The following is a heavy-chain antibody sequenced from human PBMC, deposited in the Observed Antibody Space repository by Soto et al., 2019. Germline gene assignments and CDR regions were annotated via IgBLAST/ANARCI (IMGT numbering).Heavy chain of an antibody. CDR3: ARDLVAIGGRVYAFDL. Sequence: SETLSLTCTVAGDSVSSGSHHWNWIRQAPGKGLEWIGSIYFTGRTNHNPSLKSRVTISVDTSKNHLSLNLTSVTAADTAVYYCARDLVAIGGRVYAFDLWGQGTMVTV. D-gene: IGHD2-21*01. CDR2: IYFTGRT. J-gene: IGHJ3*01. CDR1: GDSVSSGSHH. V-gene: IGHV4-61*03.